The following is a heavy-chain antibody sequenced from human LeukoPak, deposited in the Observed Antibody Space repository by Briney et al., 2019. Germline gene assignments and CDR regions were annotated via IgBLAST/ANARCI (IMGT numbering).Heavy chain of an antibody. Sequence: ASVKVSCKASGYTFTSYYMHWVRQAPGQGLEWMGIINPSGGSTSYAQKFQGRVTMTRDMSTSTVYMELSSLRSEDTAVYYCARVGTHYGSGSYGFDPWGQGTLVTVSS. D-gene: IGHD3-10*01. V-gene: IGHV1-46*01. J-gene: IGHJ5*02. CDR1: GYTFTSYY. CDR3: ARVGTHYGSGSYGFDP. CDR2: INPSGGST.